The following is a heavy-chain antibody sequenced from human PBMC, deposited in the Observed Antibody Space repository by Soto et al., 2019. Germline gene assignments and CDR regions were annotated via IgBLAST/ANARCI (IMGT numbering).Heavy chain of an antibody. CDR1: GGSISSYY. D-gene: IGHD2-15*01. V-gene: IGHV4-59*01. CDR3: ARGGKGSGELDS. Sequence: SETLSLTCTVSGGSISSYYWSWIRQPPGKGLEWIGYIYYSGSTNYNPSLKSRVTISVDTSKNQFSLKLSSVTAADTAVYYCARGGKGSGELDSWGPGTLVTVSS. CDR2: IYYSGST. J-gene: IGHJ5*01.